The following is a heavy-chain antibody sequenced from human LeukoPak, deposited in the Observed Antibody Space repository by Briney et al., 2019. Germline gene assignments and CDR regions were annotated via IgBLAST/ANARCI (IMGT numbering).Heavy chain of an antibody. CDR3: ASLRVWYFDL. V-gene: IGHV3-21*01. D-gene: IGHD4-17*01. CDR2: ISSSSSYI. Sequence: GGSLRLSCVASGFTFSAYNMNWVRQAPGKGLEWVSSISSSSSYIYYADSVKGRLTISRDNAKNSLYLQMNSLRAEDTAVYYCASLRVWYFDLWGRGTLVTVSS. J-gene: IGHJ2*01. CDR1: GFTFSAYN.